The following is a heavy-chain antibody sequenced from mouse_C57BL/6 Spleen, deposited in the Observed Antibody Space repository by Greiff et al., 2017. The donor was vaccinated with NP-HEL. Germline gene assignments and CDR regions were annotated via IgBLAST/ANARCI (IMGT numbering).Heavy chain of an antibody. Sequence: VQRVESGPGLVAPSQSLSITCTVSGFSLTSYGVHWVRQPPGKGLEWLVVIWSDGSTTYNSALKSRLSISKDNSKSQVFLKMNSLQTDDTAMYYCARQYGNYDYYAMDYWGQGTSVTVSS. J-gene: IGHJ4*01. D-gene: IGHD2-1*01. V-gene: IGHV2-6-1*01. CDR3: ARQYGNYDYYAMDY. CDR2: IWSDGST. CDR1: GFSLTSYG.